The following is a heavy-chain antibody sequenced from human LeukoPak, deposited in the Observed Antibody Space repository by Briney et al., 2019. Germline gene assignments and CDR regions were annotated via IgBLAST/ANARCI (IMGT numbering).Heavy chain of an antibody. CDR3: ARGQGTVTTH. V-gene: IGHV4-34*01. J-gene: IGHJ4*02. Sequence: PSETLSLTCAVSGGSFSGYYWTWIRQPPGKGLEWIGEINHSGSANYNPSLKSRVTISLDTSKNQFSLNLNSVTAADTAVYYCARGQGTVTTHWGQGTLVTVSS. CDR1: GGSFSGYY. CDR2: INHSGSA. D-gene: IGHD4-17*01.